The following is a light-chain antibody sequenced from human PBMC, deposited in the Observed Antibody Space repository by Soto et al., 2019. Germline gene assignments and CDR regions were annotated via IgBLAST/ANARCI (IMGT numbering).Light chain of an antibody. Sequence: EIVMTQSPATLSASPGERATISCRASQSVSSNLAWYQQKPGQAPRLLIYDASTRATGIPARFSGSGSGTEYTLTISSLQSEDSAVYYCQQCSWHPFTVAFGGGTKVEIK. J-gene: IGKJ4*01. CDR1: QSVSSN. CDR2: DAS. V-gene: IGKV3-15*01. CDR3: QQCSWHPFTVA.